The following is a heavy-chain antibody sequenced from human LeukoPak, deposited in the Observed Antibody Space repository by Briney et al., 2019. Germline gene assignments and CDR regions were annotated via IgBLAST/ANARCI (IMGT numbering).Heavy chain of an antibody. CDR3: ARLPMDSSSSDYYYYYYGMDV. J-gene: IGHJ6*02. Sequence: SETLSLTCTVSGGSIGSYYWSWIRQPAGKGLEWIGRIYTSGSTNYNPSLKSRVTMSVDTSKNQFSLKLSSVTAADTAVYYCARLPMDSSSSDYYYYYYGMDVWGQGTTVTVSS. CDR2: IYTSGST. D-gene: IGHD6-6*01. V-gene: IGHV4-4*07. CDR1: GGSIGSYY.